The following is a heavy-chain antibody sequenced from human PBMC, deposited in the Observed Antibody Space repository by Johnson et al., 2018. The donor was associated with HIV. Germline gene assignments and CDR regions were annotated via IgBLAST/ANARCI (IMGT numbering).Heavy chain of an antibody. CDR3: ARDPFTQALDAFDI. Sequence: QVQLVESGGGVVQPGGSLRLSCAGSGFTFSDYYMNWLRQAPGKGLEWVSYISSTGSTIYYADSVKGRFTISRDNSENTLYLQMNSLRPEDTAVYYCARDPFTQALDAFDIWGQGTMVTVSS. V-gene: IGHV3-11*04. CDR2: ISSTGSTI. J-gene: IGHJ3*02. CDR1: GFTFSDYY.